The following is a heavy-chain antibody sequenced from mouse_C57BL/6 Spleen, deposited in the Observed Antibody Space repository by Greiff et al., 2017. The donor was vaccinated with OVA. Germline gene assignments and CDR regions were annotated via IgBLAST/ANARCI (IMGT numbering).Heavy chain of an antibody. Sequence: VQLQQPGAELVKPGASVKMSCKASGYTFTSYWITWVKQRPGQGLEWIGDIYPGSGGTNYNEKFQSKATLTVDTSSSPAYMQLSSLTSESAAVYYTARQLRLPHLDYWGQGTTLTVSS. D-gene: IGHD3-2*02. CDR1: GYTFTSYW. CDR2: IYPGSGGT. V-gene: IGHV1-55*01. CDR3: ARQLRLPHLDY. J-gene: IGHJ2*01.